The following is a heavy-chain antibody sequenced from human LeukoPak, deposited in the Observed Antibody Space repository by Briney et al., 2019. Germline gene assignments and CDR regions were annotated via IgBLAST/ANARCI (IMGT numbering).Heavy chain of an antibody. Sequence: GSLRLSCAASGFTFGSYWMSWIRQPPGKGLEWIGNIYSSGSTYYNASLQSRVTISIDTSKNQFSLRLNSVTAADTAMYYCAKSGGYGLIDYWGQGTRVTVSS. V-gene: IGHV4-59*04. CDR2: IYSSGST. D-gene: IGHD1-26*01. CDR1: GFTFGSYW. J-gene: IGHJ4*02. CDR3: AKSGGYGLIDY.